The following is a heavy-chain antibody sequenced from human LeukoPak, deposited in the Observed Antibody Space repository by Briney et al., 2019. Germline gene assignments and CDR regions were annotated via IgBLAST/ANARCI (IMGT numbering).Heavy chain of an antibody. D-gene: IGHD6-13*01. CDR2: INPESGGT. V-gene: IGHV1-2*02. CDR1: GYTFTDYY. Sequence: ASVKVSCKTSGYTFTDYYIHWARQAPGQGLEWMGWINPESGGTSYAQHFQGRVTMTRDMSITTTYMELTRLRSDDTAFYYCARWDGYSSSPDYWGQGSLVTVSS. J-gene: IGHJ4*02. CDR3: ARWDGYSSSPDY.